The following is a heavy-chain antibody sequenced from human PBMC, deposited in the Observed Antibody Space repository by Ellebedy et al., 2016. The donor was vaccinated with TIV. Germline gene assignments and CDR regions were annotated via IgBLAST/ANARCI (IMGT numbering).Heavy chain of an antibody. CDR1: GCSISDYY. Sequence: MPSETLSLTCTVFGCSISDYYWSWIRQPPGKGLEWIGYIDDSGRANYNPSLKSRVTTSLDKSKNHFTLRLRTVTPADTAVYFCARESDLSDSSGCFDYWGQGTLVTVSS. CDR3: ARESDLSDSSGCFDY. V-gene: IGHV4-59*01. CDR2: IDDSGRA. D-gene: IGHD6-19*01. J-gene: IGHJ4*02.